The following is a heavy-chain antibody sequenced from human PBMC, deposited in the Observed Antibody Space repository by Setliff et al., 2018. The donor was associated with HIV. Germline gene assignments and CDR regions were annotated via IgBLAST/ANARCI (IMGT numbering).Heavy chain of an antibody. CDR3: ARDDHYYDSGSLYSDWYFDL. D-gene: IGHD3-10*01. J-gene: IGHJ2*01. CDR1: GYTLTEVS. V-gene: IGHV1-24*01. Sequence: ASVKVSCKISGYTLTEVSMHWVRQAPGKGLEWMGYFDPQDGETKYAEKFQDRVTITADESTYTADMELSSLRSEDTAVYYCARDDHYYDSGSLYSDWYFDLWGRGTLVTVSS. CDR2: FDPQDGET.